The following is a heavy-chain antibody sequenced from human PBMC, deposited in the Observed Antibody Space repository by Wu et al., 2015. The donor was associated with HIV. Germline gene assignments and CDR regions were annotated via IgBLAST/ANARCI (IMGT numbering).Heavy chain of an antibody. CDR3: ARDRADLLSAFDL. Sequence: QVQLLQSGAAVKKPGASVKVSCKASGYTFTSYGISWVRQAPGQGLEWMGWITPVFATINYAQKFQDRVNIIADESTSTVFMEMSGLTPEDTAVYYCARDRADLLSAFDLWGQGTVVTVSS. CDR1: GYTFTSYG. J-gene: IGHJ3*01. CDR2: ITPVFATI. V-gene: IGHV1-69*13. D-gene: IGHD2/OR15-2a*01.